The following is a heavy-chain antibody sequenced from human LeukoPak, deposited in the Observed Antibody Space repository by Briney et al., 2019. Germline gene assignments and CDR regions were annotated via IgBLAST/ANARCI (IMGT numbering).Heavy chain of an antibody. CDR3: ARHEYSGSYYGLSWFDP. Sequence: ASETLSLTCTVSGGSISSSGYYWGWIRQPPGKGLEWIASIYYSGSTYYNPSLKSRVTISVDTSKNQLSLKLSSLTAADTAVYCCARHEYSGSYYGLSWFDPWGQGTLVTVSS. CDR2: IYYSGST. D-gene: IGHD1-26*01. CDR1: GGSISSSGYY. J-gene: IGHJ5*02. V-gene: IGHV4-39*01.